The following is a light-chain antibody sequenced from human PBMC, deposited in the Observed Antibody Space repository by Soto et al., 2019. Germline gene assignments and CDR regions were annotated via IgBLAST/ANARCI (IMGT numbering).Light chain of an antibody. CDR2: DND. CDR1: SSNIGKNY. Sequence: QSALTQSTSVSAAPGQKVTISCSGSSSNIGKNYVSWYQQLPGTAPKLLIYDNDKRPSGIPDRFSASKSGTSATLGITGLQTGDEADYYCGTWDSSLSVVVFGGGTKLTVL. V-gene: IGLV1-51*01. J-gene: IGLJ2*01. CDR3: GTWDSSLSVVV.